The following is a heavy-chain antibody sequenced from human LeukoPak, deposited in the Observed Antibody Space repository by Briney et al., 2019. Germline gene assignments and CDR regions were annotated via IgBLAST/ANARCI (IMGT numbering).Heavy chain of an antibody. V-gene: IGHV3-30*03. Sequence: GGSLRLSCAASGFTFSSYGMHWVRQAPGKGLEWVAVISYDGSNKYYADSVKGRFTISRDNSKNTLYLQMNSLRAEDTAVYYCAREGAAAGYNYWGQGTLVTVSS. D-gene: IGHD6-13*01. J-gene: IGHJ4*02. CDR2: ISYDGSNK. CDR1: GFTFSSYG. CDR3: AREGAAAGYNY.